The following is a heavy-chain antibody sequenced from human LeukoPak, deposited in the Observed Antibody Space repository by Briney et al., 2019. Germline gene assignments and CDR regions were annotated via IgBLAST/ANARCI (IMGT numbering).Heavy chain of an antibody. V-gene: IGHV3-21*01. D-gene: IGHD1-26*01. CDR3: ARGETVGDTPGFDP. CDR2: ISGDSVHI. CDR1: GFTFSNYA. Sequence: GGPLRLSCTASGFTFSNYALNWVRQAPGKGLEWVSSISGDSVHILYADSVKGRFTISRDNAKDSVYLQMNSLRAEDTAVYYCARGETVGDTPGFDPWGQGTLVTVSS. J-gene: IGHJ5*02.